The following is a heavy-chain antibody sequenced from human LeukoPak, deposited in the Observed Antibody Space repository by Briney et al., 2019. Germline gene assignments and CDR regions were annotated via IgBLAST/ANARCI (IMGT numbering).Heavy chain of an antibody. V-gene: IGHV3-7*01. Sequence: GGSLRLSCTASGFTLNNFWMNWVRLAPGKGLEWVANIKQDGSEENYADSVKGRFTISRENAKNSLYLQMNSLRVGDTAVYYCARSVPGGSGWMGSIEYWGQGTLVTVPS. CDR1: GFTLNNFW. CDR3: ARSVPGGSGWMGSIEY. CDR2: IKQDGSEE. D-gene: IGHD6-19*01. J-gene: IGHJ4*02.